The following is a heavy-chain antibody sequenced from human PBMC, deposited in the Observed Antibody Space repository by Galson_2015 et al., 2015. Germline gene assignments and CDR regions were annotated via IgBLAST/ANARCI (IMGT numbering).Heavy chain of an antibody. D-gene: IGHD3-22*01. J-gene: IGHJ4*02. Sequence: SLRLSCAASGFTFSSYSMNWVRQAPGKGLEWASSISSSSSYIYYADSVKGRFTISRDNAKNSLYLQMNSLRAEDTAVYYCARAGYYYDSSGYYSYYFDYWGQGTLVTVSS. CDR3: ARAGYYYDSSGYYSYYFDY. V-gene: IGHV3-21*01. CDR1: GFTFSSYS. CDR2: ISSSSSYI.